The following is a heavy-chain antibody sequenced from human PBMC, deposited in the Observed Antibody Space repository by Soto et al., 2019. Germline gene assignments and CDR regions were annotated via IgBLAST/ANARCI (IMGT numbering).Heavy chain of an antibody. J-gene: IGHJ4*02. CDR2: INPNSGGT. D-gene: IGHD1-7*01. V-gene: IGHV1-2*02. CDR3: ARSQRRTGTTEIDY. Sequence: ASVKVSCKASGYTFTGYYMHCVRQAPGQGLEWMGWINPNSGGTNYAQKFQGRVTMTGDTSISTAYMELSRLRSDDTAVYYCARSQRRTGTTEIDYWGQGTLVTVSS. CDR1: GYTFTGYY.